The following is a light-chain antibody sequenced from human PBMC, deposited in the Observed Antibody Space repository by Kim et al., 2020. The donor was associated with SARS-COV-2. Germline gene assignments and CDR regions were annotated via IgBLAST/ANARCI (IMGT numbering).Light chain of an antibody. J-gene: IGLJ2*01. CDR1: NIGSKS. CDR3: QVWDSSSDHVV. CDR2: YDS. Sequence: SYELTQPPSVSVAPGKTARITCGGNNIGSKSVHWXQQKPXQAPVLVIYYDSDRPSGIPERFSGSNSGNTATLTISRVEAXXEADYYCQVWDSSSDHVVFGGGTXLTVL. V-gene: IGLV3-21*04.